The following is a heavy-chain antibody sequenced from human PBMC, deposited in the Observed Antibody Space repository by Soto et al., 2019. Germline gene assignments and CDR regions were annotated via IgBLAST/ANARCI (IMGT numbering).Heavy chain of an antibody. Sequence: SVKVSCKTSGYSFTNYGLHWVRQAPGQRLEWMGWINPGNGDTKYSQKFQGRVTITRDTSATTAYMELSSLRSEDSAVFYCARTDCSSTSCYNYYYYGMDVWGQGTTVTVSS. V-gene: IGHV1-3*01. D-gene: IGHD2-2*01. J-gene: IGHJ6*02. CDR3: ARTDCSSTSCYNYYYYGMDV. CDR1: GYSFTNYG. CDR2: INPGNGDT.